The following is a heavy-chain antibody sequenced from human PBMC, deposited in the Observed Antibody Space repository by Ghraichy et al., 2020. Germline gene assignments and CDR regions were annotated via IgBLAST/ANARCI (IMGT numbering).Heavy chain of an antibody. Sequence: ASVKVSCKVSGYTLTELSMHWVRQAPGKGLEWMGGFDPEDGETIYAQKFQGRVTMTEDTSTDTAYMELSSLRSEDTAVYYCATDLPGLQFGVWGFGYWGQGTLVTVSS. CDR2: FDPEDGET. CDR3: ATDLPGLQFGVWGFGY. V-gene: IGHV1-24*01. J-gene: IGHJ4*02. CDR1: GYTLTELS. D-gene: IGHD3-16*01.